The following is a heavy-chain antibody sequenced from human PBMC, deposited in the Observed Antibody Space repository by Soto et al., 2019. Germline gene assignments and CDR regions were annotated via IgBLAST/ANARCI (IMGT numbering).Heavy chain of an antibody. Sequence: AETLSLSCTESGGSILCHSASWIRQPLVKGLEWIGYIYYSGSTNYNPSLKSRVTISVDTSKNQFSLKLSSVTAADTAVYYCARQYYYGSGSYSWGWFDPWGQGTLVTVS. J-gene: IGHJ5*02. D-gene: IGHD3-10*01. V-gene: IGHV4-59*08. CDR1: GGSILCHS. CDR3: ARQYYYGSGSYSWGWFDP. CDR2: IYYSGST.